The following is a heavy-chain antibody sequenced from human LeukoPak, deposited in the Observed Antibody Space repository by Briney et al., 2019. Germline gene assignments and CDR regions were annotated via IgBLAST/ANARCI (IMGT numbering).Heavy chain of an antibody. J-gene: IGHJ3*02. D-gene: IGHD2-2*02. V-gene: IGHV4-4*07. CDR3: ARGGYCSSTSCYKDAFDI. Sequence: PSETLSLTCTVSGGSISSYYWSWIRQPAGKGLEWIGRIYTSGSTNYNPSLKSRVTMSVDTSKNQFSLKLSSVTAADTAVYYCARGGYCSSTSCYKDAFDIWGQGTMVTVSS. CDR2: IYTSGST. CDR1: GGSISSYY.